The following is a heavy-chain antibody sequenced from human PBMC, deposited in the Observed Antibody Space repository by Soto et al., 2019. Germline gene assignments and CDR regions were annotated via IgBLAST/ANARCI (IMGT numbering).Heavy chain of an antibody. CDR3: ARGAPIWFGELLSDAFDI. J-gene: IGHJ3*02. Sequence: ASVKVSCKASGYTFTGYYMHWVRQAPGQGLEWMGWINPNSGGTNYAQKFQGWVTMTRDTSISTAYMELSRLRSDDTAVYYCARGAPIWFGELLSDAFDIWGQETMVTVSS. D-gene: IGHD3-10*01. V-gene: IGHV1-2*04. CDR1: GYTFTGYY. CDR2: INPNSGGT.